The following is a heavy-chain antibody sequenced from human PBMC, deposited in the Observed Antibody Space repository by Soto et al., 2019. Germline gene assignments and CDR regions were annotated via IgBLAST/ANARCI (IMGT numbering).Heavy chain of an antibody. CDR3: ARGQRFSEWFDP. J-gene: IGHJ5*02. CDR1: GGSVNGYY. Sequence: SETLSLTCTVFGGSVNGYYWTWIRQPAGKGLEWIGRIYSSGITKYNPSLKSRVTMSLDASRNQFSLNMTSVTAADTAVYYCARGQRFSEWFDPWGQGTLVTFSS. D-gene: IGHD3-3*01. V-gene: IGHV4-4*07. CDR2: IYSSGIT.